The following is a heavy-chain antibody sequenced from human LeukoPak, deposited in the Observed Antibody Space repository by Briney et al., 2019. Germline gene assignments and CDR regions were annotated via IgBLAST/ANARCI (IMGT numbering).Heavy chain of an antibody. V-gene: IGHV3-9*01. J-gene: IGHJ6*02. Sequence: GGSLRLSCAASGFTFDDYAMHWVRQAPGKGLEWVSGISWNSGSIGYADSVKGRFTIPRDNAKNSLYLQMNSLRAEDTALYYCAKDNRLYYYYYGMDVWGQGTTVTVSS. CDR3: AKDNRLYYYYYGMDV. CDR2: ISWNSGSI. CDR1: GFTFDDYA. D-gene: IGHD6-19*01.